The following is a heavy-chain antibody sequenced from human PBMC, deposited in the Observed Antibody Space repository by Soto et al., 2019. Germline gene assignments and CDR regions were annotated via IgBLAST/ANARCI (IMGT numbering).Heavy chain of an antibody. V-gene: IGHV4-59*11. D-gene: IGHD2-2*01. CDR3: ARGGGSPYHDHEFDY. J-gene: IGHJ4*02. CDR2: IYYRGTT. Sequence: QVQLQESGPGLVKPSETLSLTCSVSGVSTSNHYWTWIRKPPGQGPEWIGCIYYRGTTNYNASFNSPATISVYTSKNQFSLKLTSVTTADTAVYYCARGGGSPYHDHEFDYWGQGILVTVSS. CDR1: GVSTSNHY.